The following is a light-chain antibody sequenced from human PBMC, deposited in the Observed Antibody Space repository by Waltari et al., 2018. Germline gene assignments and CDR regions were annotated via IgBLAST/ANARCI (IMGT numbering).Light chain of an antibody. CDR2: GVS. CDR1: QSISSTN. J-gene: IGKJ1*01. V-gene: IGKV3-20*01. Sequence: IVLTQSPGTLSLSPGERATLPCRASQSISSTNVAWHRQKPGQAPSLLIYGVSTRATGIPDRFSGSGSGTDFTLTISRLEPEDFAVYYCQQYATSRTFGQGTKVEL. CDR3: QQYATSRT.